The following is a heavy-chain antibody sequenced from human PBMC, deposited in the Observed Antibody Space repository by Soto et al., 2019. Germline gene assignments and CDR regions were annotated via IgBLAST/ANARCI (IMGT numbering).Heavy chain of an antibody. J-gene: IGHJ5*02. CDR3: ARQGGSSWYNWFDP. V-gene: IGHV4-59*08. CDR2: IYYSGST. Sequence: QVQLQESGPGLVKPSETLSLTCTVSGGSISSYYWSWIRQPPGKGLEWIGYIYYSGSTNYNPSLKSRVTISVDTSKNQFSLKLSSVTAADTAVYYCARQGGSSWYNWFDPWGQGTLVTVSS. CDR1: GGSISSYY. D-gene: IGHD6-13*01.